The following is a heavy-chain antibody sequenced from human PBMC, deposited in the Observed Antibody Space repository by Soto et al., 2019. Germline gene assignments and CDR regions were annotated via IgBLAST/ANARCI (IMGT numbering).Heavy chain of an antibody. J-gene: IGHJ6*02. CDR3: ARQSIAARRGYYGMDV. CDR1: GYSFTSYW. V-gene: IGHV5-51*01. D-gene: IGHD6-6*01. CDR2: IYPGDSDT. Sequence: GEALKISCKGSGYSFTSYWIGWVRQMPGKGLEWMGIIYPGDSDTRYSPSFQGQVTISADKSISTAYRQWSSLKASDTAMYYCARQSIAARRGYYGMDVWGQGTTVTVSS.